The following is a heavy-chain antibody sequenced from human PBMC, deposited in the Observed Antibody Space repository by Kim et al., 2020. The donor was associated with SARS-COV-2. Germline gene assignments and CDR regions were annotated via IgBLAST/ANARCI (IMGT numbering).Heavy chain of an antibody. D-gene: IGHD2-2*01. CDR3: AREGGDIVVVPAATYYFDY. CDR1: GFTFSSYA. J-gene: IGHJ4*02. V-gene: IGHV3-30-3*01. Sequence: GGSLRLSCAASGFTFSSYAMHWVRQAPGKGLEWVAVISYDGSNKYYADSVKGRFTISRDNSKNTLYLQMNSLRAEDTAVYYCAREGGDIVVVPAATYYFDYWGQGTLVTVSS. CDR2: ISYDGSNK.